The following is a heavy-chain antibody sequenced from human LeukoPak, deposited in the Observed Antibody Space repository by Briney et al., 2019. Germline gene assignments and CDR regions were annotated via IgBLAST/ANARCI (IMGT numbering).Heavy chain of an antibody. J-gene: IGHJ6*04. CDR2: IYYSGST. CDR1: GDFVSSYY. Sequence: PSETLSLTCTVSGDFVSSYYWTWIRQPPGKGLEWIGYIYYSGSTNYNPSLKSRVTISIDTSKNQFSLKLSSVTAADTAVYYRARDTAGEGLDVWGKGTTVTVSS. CDR3: ARDTAGEGLDV. D-gene: IGHD3-16*01. V-gene: IGHV4-59*02.